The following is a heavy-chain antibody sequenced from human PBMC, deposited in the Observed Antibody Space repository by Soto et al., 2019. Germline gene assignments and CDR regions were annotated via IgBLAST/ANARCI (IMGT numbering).Heavy chain of an antibody. CDR3: ARDTGTYSYDFDD. V-gene: IGHV4-30-4*01. Sequence: PSETLSLTCTVSGGSISSGENFWNWIRQSPGKGLEWIGYIHHSGSTYYNPSLKSRLTISVDTSKNQISLKLNSVTVADTAAYFCARDTGTYSYDFDDWGQGTLVTVSS. CDR2: IHHSGST. CDR1: GGSISSGENF. J-gene: IGHJ4*03. D-gene: IGHD1-26*01.